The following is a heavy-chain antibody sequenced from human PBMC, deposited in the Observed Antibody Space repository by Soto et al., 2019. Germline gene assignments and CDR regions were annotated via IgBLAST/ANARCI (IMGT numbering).Heavy chain of an antibody. CDR2: IGDSEGETT. V-gene: IGHV3-23*01. J-gene: IGHJ5*01. D-gene: IGHD2-15*01. Sequence: EVQLLESGGGLVQPGGSLRLSCEASGFTFSTYAMTWVRQPPGKGPKWVSRIGDSEGETTHYADSVKGRFTISRDNAKNTLYLQMNSLRVEDTAIYYCAKGYCGGGRCYDLDNWFDSWGQGTRVTVSS. CDR1: GFTFSTYA. CDR3: AKGYCGGGRCYDLDNWFDS.